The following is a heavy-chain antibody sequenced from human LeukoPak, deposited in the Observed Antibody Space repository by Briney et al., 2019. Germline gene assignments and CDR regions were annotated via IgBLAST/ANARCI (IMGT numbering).Heavy chain of an antibody. D-gene: IGHD1-26*01. CDR1: GFTFSSYG. CDR3: AKDDGSYSEDAFDI. CDR2: IRYDGSNK. V-gene: IGHV3-30*02. J-gene: IGHJ3*02. Sequence: GGSLRLSCAASGFTFSSYGMHWVRQAPGKGLGWVAFIRYDGSNKYYADSVKGRFTISRDNSKNTLYLQMNSLRAEDTAVYYCAKDDGSYSEDAFDIWGQGTMVTVSS.